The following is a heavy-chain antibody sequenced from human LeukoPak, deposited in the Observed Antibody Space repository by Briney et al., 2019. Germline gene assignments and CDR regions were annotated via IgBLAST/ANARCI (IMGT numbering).Heavy chain of an antibody. CDR1: GFTFTSYA. Sequence: GGSLRLSCAASGFTFTSYAMSWVRQAPGKGLEWVSAISGSGGSTYYADSVKGRFTISRDNSKNTLYLQMNSLRAEDTAVYYCAILRYFDWSANAFDIWGQGTMVTVSS. CDR2: ISGSGGST. CDR3: AILRYFDWSANAFDI. V-gene: IGHV3-23*01. J-gene: IGHJ3*02. D-gene: IGHD3-9*01.